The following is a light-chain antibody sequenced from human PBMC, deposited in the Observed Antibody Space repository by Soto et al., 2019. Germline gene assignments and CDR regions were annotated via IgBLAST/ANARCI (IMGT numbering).Light chain of an antibody. CDR2: DAS. J-gene: IGKJ3*01. Sequence: EIVLTQSPATLSLSPGERATLSCRASQSVSSYLAWYQQKPGQAPRLLIYDASNRATGIPARFSGSGSGTDFTLTISSLDPEDFAVHYCQQRSNWPPIFTFGPGTKVDIK. CDR1: QSVSSY. CDR3: QQRSNWPPIFT. V-gene: IGKV3-11*01.